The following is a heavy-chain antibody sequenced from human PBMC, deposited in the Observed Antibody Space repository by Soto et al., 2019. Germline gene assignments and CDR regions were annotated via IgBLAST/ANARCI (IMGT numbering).Heavy chain of an antibody. J-gene: IGHJ4*02. Sequence: QVQLVESGGGVVQPGRSLRLSCAASGFTFSSYAMHWVRQAPGKGLEWVAVISYDGSNKYYADSVKGRFTISRDNFKNTLYLQKNSLRGEDTAVYYFARDTIFGVAVLDYWGQGTLVTVSS. CDR2: ISYDGSNK. V-gene: IGHV3-30-3*01. CDR1: GFTFSSYA. CDR3: ARDTIFGVAVLDY. D-gene: IGHD3-3*01.